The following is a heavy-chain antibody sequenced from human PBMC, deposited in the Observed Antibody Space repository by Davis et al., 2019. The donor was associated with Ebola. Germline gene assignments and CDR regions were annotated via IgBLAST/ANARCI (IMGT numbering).Heavy chain of an antibody. CDR1: GFSFSSYW. J-gene: IGHJ5*02. D-gene: IGHD3-9*01. CDR3: ARVNAVTGYSRFDP. CDR2: ISPDGGRT. Sequence: HTGGSLRLSCAASGFSFSSYWMHWVRQAPGKGLMWVSRISPDGGRTGYADSVKGRFTISRDNAKNSLYLQMNSLRDEETALYHCARVNAVTGYSRFDPWGQGTLVTVSS. V-gene: IGHV3-74*01.